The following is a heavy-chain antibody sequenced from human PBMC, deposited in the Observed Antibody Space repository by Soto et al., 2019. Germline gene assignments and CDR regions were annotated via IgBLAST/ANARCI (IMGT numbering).Heavy chain of an antibody. Sequence: SVKVSCKASGGTFSSYAISWVRQAPGQGLEWMGGSIPIFGTANYAQKFQGRVTITADESTSTAYMELSSLRSEDTAVYYCARAGYSNTNWFDPWGQGTLVTVSS. V-gene: IGHV1-69*13. CDR2: SIPIFGTA. CDR1: GGTFSSYA. J-gene: IGHJ5*02. CDR3: ARAGYSNTNWFDP. D-gene: IGHD4-4*01.